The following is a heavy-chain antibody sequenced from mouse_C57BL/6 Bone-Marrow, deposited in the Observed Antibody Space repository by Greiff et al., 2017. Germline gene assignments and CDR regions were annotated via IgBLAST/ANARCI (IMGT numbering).Heavy chain of an antibody. J-gene: IGHJ3*01. Sequence: QVQLQQSGAELARPGASVKMSCKASGYTFTSYTMHWVKQRPGQGLEWIGYINPSSGYTKYNQKFKVKATLTADKSSSTAYMQLSSLTAEDSAVYYCARVYYGYDGFAYWGQGTLVTVSA. CDR1: GYTFTSYT. V-gene: IGHV1-4*01. CDR2: INPSSGYT. D-gene: IGHD2-2*01. CDR3: ARVYYGYDGFAY.